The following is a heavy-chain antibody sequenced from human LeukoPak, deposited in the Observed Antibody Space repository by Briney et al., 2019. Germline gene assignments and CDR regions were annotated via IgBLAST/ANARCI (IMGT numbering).Heavy chain of an antibody. J-gene: IGHJ4*02. Sequence: ASVKVSCKASGYTFTSYGISWVRQAPGQGLEWMGWTSAYNGNTNYAQKLQGRVTMTTDTSTSTAYMELRSLRSDDTAVYYCRIAVAGTDFDYWGQGTLVTVSS. CDR3: RIAVAGTDFDY. CDR2: TSAYNGNT. CDR1: GYTFTSYG. D-gene: IGHD6-19*01. V-gene: IGHV1-18*01.